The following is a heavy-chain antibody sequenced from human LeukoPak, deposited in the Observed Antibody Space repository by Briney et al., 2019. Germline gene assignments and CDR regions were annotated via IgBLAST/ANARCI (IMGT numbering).Heavy chain of an antibody. CDR2: ISSNGADT. J-gene: IGHJ4*02. D-gene: IGHD1-14*01. CDR3: ANYRKPQGLDY. V-gene: IGHV3-23*01. Sequence: GGSLRLSCAVSRFAFSTYAMTWVRQAPGQGLEYVSTISSNGADTYFADSVKGRFTISRDNSKNTLYLQMTSLRVEDTAVYYCANYRKPQGLDYWGQGTLVTVSS. CDR1: RFAFSTYA.